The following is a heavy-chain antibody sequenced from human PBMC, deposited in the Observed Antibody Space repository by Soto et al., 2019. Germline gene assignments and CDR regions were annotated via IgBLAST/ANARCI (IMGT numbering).Heavy chain of an antibody. J-gene: IGHJ5*02. Sequence: QVQLVQSGAEVKKPGSSVKVSCKASGGTFSSYAISWVRQAPGQGLEWMGGIIPIFGTANYAQKFQGRVTITADESTSTAYMALSSLRSEDSAVYYCANWRRPFNWFDPWGQGTLVTVSS. CDR1: GGTFSSYA. CDR3: ANWRRPFNWFDP. CDR2: IIPIFGTA. D-gene: IGHD1-1*01. V-gene: IGHV1-69*01.